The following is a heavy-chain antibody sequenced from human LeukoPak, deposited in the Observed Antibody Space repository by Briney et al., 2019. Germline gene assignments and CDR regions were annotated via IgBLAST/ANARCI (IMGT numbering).Heavy chain of an antibody. V-gene: IGHV3-23*01. Sequence: PGGSLRLSCAASGFTFTSYPMTWVRQAPGKGLEWVSAISGSGGSTYYADSVKGRFTISRDNSKNTLYLQMNSLRAEDTAVYYCAKVPRRQWLEPTYWGQGTLVTVSS. CDR1: GFTFTSYP. J-gene: IGHJ4*02. CDR2: ISGSGGST. D-gene: IGHD6-19*01. CDR3: AKVPRRQWLEPTY.